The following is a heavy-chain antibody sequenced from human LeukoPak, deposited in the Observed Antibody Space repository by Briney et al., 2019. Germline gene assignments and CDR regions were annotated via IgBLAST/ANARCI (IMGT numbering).Heavy chain of an antibody. Sequence: ASVKVSCKASGYTFTGYYMHWVRQAPGQGLEWMGWINPNSGGTNYAQKLQGRVTMTTDTSTSTAYMELRSLRSDDTAVYYCARAAPSAAGSYNYYYYYYMDVWGKGTTVTVSS. J-gene: IGHJ6*03. CDR1: GYTFTGYY. V-gene: IGHV1-2*02. D-gene: IGHD6-13*01. CDR3: ARAAPSAAGSYNYYYYYYMDV. CDR2: INPNSGGT.